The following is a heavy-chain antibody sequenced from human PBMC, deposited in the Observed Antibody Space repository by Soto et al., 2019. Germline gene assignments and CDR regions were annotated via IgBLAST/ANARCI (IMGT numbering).Heavy chain of an antibody. CDR2: IIPIFGTA. CDR3: ARGPGKNYYYGMDV. V-gene: IGHV1-69*13. Sequence: SVKVSCKASGGTFTSYAISWVRQAPGQGLEWMGGIIPIFGTANYAQKFQGRVTITADESTSTAYMELSSLRSEDTAVYYCARGPGKNYYYGMDVWGQGTMVTVSS. D-gene: IGHD3-10*01. CDR1: GGTFTSYA. J-gene: IGHJ6*02.